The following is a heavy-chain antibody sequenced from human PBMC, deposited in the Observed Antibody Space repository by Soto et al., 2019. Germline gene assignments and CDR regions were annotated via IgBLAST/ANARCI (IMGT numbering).Heavy chain of an antibody. Sequence: PGGSLRLSCAVSGFILSSDWMSWVRQAPGKGLVWVAYIREDGSQKYFVDSVKGRFTISRDNAKNSRYLQMNSLRAEDTAVYYCARARGMTTVPNMLFDIWGQGTMVTVSS. CDR2: IREDGSQK. CDR3: ARARGMTTVPNMLFDI. D-gene: IGHD4-17*01. V-gene: IGHV3-7*03. CDR1: GFILSSDW. J-gene: IGHJ3*02.